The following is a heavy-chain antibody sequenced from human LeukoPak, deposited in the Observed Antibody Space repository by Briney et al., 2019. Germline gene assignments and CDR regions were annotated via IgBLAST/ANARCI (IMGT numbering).Heavy chain of an antibody. CDR3: ARDHYYDSSGYYYGIDY. D-gene: IGHD3-22*01. CDR2: MNPNSGNT. Sequence: ASVKVSCKASGYTFTSYDINWVRQATGQGLEWMGWMNPNSGNTGYAQKFQGRVTMTRNTSISTAYMELSSLRSEDTAVYYCARDHYYDSSGYYYGIDYWGQGTLVTVSS. J-gene: IGHJ4*02. CDR1: GYTFTSYD. V-gene: IGHV1-8*01.